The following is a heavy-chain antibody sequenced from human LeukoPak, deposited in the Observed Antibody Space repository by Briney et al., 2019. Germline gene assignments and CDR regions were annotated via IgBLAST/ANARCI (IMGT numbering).Heavy chain of an antibody. CDR3: ARDHMVRGVALGDNWFDP. CDR2: IWYDGSNK. D-gene: IGHD3-10*01. Sequence: GRSLRLSCAASGFTFSSYGMHWVRQAPGKGLEWVAVIWYDGSNKYYADSVKGRFTISRDNSKNTLYLQMNSLRAEDTAVYYCARDHMVRGVALGDNWFDPWGQGTLVTVSS. CDR1: GFTFSSYG. J-gene: IGHJ5*02. V-gene: IGHV3-33*01.